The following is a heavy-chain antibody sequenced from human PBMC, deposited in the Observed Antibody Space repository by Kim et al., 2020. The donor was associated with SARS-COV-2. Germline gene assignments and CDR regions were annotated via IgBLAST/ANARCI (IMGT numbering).Heavy chain of an antibody. CDR1: GFTVSSNY. Sequence: GGSLRLSCAASGFTVSSNYMLWARQASGKGLEWVSIIYIVGTTYYADSVRGRFTISRDSSENTLYLQMNTLRAADTAAYYCARAVNGYSFDYWGQGTLGT. CDR2: IYIVGTT. CDR3: ARAVNGYSFDY. V-gene: IGHV3-53*01. D-gene: IGHD3-22*01. J-gene: IGHJ4*02.